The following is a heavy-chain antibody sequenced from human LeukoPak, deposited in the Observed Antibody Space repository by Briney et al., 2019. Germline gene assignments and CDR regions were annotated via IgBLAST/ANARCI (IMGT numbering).Heavy chain of an antibody. J-gene: IGHJ4*02. CDR2: MNPNSGNT. CDR3: ARGGGSGSYFGY. Sequence: ASVKVSCKASGYTFTGYYMHWVRQAPGQGLEWMGWMNPNSGNTGYAQKFQGRVTMTRNTSISTAYMELSSLRSEDTAVYYCARGGGSGSYFGYWGQGTLVTVSS. CDR1: GYTFTGYY. V-gene: IGHV1-8*02. D-gene: IGHD3-10*01.